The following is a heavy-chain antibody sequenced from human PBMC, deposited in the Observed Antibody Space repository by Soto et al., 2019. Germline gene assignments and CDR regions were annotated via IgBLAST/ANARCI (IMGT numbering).Heavy chain of an antibody. CDR1: GFTFSSYY. CDR2: IWYDGGNT. Sequence: GGSLRLSCAASGFTFSSYYMHWVRQAPGKGLEWVAVIWYDGGNTYYADSVKGRFTISRDNSKNTLYLQMSSLRVEDTAVYYCAKDYNNYFDNWGQGTMVTV. CDR3: AKDYNNYFDN. D-gene: IGHD4-4*01. V-gene: IGHV3-33*03. J-gene: IGHJ4*02.